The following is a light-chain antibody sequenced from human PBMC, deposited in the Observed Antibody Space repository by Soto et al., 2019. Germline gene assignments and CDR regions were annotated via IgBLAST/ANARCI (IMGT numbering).Light chain of an antibody. V-gene: IGLV2-23*01. CDR1: SSDVGSNNL. Sequence: LTQPSSVTGLHGQSTPISSTGTSSDVGSNNLVSWYQQQPGKAPKLVIYEGSKRPSGVSNRFSGSKSGNTASLTISGLQAEDEADYYCCSYAGNYNPVFGTGTKVTVL. CDR3: CSYAGNYNPV. CDR2: EGS. J-gene: IGLJ1*01.